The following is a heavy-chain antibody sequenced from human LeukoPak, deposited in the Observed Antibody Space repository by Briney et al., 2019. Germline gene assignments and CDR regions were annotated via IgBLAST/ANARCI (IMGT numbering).Heavy chain of an antibody. D-gene: IGHD3-22*01. CDR3: ARVLYDSSGYYPLGFDY. J-gene: IGHJ4*02. CDR1: GGSFSGYY. CDR2: INHSGST. Sequence: SETLSLTCAVYGGSFSGYYWSWIRQPPGKGLEWIGEINHSGSTNCNPSLKSRVTISVDTSKNQFSLKLSSVTAADTAVYYCARVLYDSSGYYPLGFDYWGQGTLVTVSS. V-gene: IGHV4-34*01.